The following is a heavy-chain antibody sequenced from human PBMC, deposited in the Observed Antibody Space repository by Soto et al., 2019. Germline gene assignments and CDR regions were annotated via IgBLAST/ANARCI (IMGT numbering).Heavy chain of an antibody. CDR3: AKVAIRITIFGVVIIDAFDV. CDR2: ISGSGGST. V-gene: IGHV3-23*01. Sequence: GGSLRLSCAASGFTFSSYAMSWVRQAPGKGLEWVSAISGSGGSTYYADSVKGRFTISRDNSKNTLYLQMNSLRAEDTAVYYCAKVAIRITIFGVVIIDAFDVWGQGTMVTVSS. J-gene: IGHJ3*01. CDR1: GFTFSSYA. D-gene: IGHD3-3*01.